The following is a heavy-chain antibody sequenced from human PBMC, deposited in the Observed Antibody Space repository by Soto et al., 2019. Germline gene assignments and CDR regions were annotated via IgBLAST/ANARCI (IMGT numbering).Heavy chain of an antibody. Sequence: AASVKVSCKASGYTFTSYGISWVRQAPGQGLEWMGWISAYNGNTNYAQKLQGRVTMTTDTSTSTAYMELRSLRSDDTAVYYCAREAGYSSSSRTKNWYFDLWGRGTLVTVSS. J-gene: IGHJ2*01. CDR2: ISAYNGNT. CDR3: AREAGYSSSSRTKNWYFDL. V-gene: IGHV1-18*01. CDR1: GYTFTSYG. D-gene: IGHD6-6*01.